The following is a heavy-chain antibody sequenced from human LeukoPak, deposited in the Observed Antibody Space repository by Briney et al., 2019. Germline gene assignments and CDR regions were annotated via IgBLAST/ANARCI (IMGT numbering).Heavy chain of an antibody. D-gene: IGHD2-15*01. CDR2: IYYSGST. CDR1: GGSISSSNYY. Sequence: SETLSLTCTVSGGSISSSNYYWGWIRQPPGKGLEWIGSIYYSGSTYYNPPLKSRVTISVDTSKNQFSLKLSSVTAADTAVYYCARLDGYCSGGSCYSVSFVDPWGRGTLVTVSS. J-gene: IGHJ5*02. CDR3: ARLDGYCSGGSCYSVSFVDP. V-gene: IGHV4-39*01.